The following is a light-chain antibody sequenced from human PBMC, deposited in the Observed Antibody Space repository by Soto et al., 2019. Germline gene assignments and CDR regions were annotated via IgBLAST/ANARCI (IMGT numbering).Light chain of an antibody. CDR2: KAS. J-gene: IGKJ5*01. CDR3: QQYLSYPIT. CDR1: KSLSSW. Sequence: DIQMTQSPSTLSASVGDRVTITCRASKSLSSWLAWYKQKQGKAPKSLIYKASSLESGVPSRFSGSGSGTEFTLTISSLQPDDVATYYCQQYLSYPITCGQGTRLEI. V-gene: IGKV1-5*03.